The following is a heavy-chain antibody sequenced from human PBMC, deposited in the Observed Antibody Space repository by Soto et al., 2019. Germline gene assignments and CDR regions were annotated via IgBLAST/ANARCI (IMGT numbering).Heavy chain of an antibody. Sequence: PSETLSLTCTVSGGSISSYYWSWIRQPPGKGLEWIGYTYYSGSTNYNPSLKSRVTISVDTSKNQFSLKLSSVTAADTAVYYCASKQQLANFDYWGQGTLVTVSS. D-gene: IGHD6-13*01. CDR1: GGSISSYY. CDR3: ASKQQLANFDY. J-gene: IGHJ4*02. CDR2: TYYSGST. V-gene: IGHV4-59*01.